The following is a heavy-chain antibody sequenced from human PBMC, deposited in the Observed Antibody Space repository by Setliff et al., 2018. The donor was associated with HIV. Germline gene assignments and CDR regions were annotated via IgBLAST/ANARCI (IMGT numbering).Heavy chain of an antibody. CDR3: ARSQPDTIFGVVTFDC. D-gene: IGHD3-3*01. Sequence: PSETLSLTCTVSGGSMSSSGRGYYWRWVRQTPGGGREWIGSVYYRGRTYYNPSLKSRVTLSVDTYKSQLSLRLTSMAAADTAMYYCARSQPDTIFGVVTFDCWGQGKMVTVSS. J-gene: IGHJ4*02. CDR1: GGSMSSSGRGYY. V-gene: IGHV4-39*01. CDR2: VYYRGRT.